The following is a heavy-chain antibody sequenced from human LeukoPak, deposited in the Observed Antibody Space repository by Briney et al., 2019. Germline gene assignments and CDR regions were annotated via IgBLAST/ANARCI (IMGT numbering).Heavy chain of an antibody. CDR3: ARDTDNWNYGY. CDR1: GGTFSSYA. CDR2: IIPIFGTA. Sequence: WASVKVSCKASGGTFSSYAISWVRQAPGQGREWMGRIIPIFGTANYAQKFQGRVTITTDESTSTAYMELSSLRSKDTAVYYCARDTDNWNYGYWGQGTLVTVFS. D-gene: IGHD1-7*01. V-gene: IGHV1-69*05. J-gene: IGHJ4*02.